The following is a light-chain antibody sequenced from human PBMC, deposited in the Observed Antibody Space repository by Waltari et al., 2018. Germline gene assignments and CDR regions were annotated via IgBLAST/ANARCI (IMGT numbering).Light chain of an antibody. CDR1: ILRTYY. J-gene: IGLJ2*01. CDR3: HSRDLSGDVV. Sequence: SSELPQDPALSVALGQTVRISCQGDILRTYYGSWCRQRPGQAPEPVIYGKNNRPSRIPDRFSAASSGNTASLTITGAHAEDEGDYYCHSRDLSGDVVFGGGTKVTVL. V-gene: IGLV3-19*01. CDR2: GKN.